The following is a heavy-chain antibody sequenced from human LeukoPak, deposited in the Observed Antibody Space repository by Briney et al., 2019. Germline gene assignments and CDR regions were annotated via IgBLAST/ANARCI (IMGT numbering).Heavy chain of an antibody. J-gene: IGHJ4*02. D-gene: IGHD6-19*01. CDR2: IYTSGST. V-gene: IGHV4-4*07. CDR1: GGSISSYY. Sequence: TSETLSLTCTVSGGSISSYYWSWIRQPAGKGLEWIGRIYTSGSTNYNPSLKSRVTMSVDTSKNQFSLKLSSVTAADTAVYYCARARSSGWGANFDYWGQGTLVTVSS. CDR3: ARARSSGWGANFDY.